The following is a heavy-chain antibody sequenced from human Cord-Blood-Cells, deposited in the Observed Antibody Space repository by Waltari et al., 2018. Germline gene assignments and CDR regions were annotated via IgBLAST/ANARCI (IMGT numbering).Heavy chain of an antibody. V-gene: IGHV4-59*11. CDR2: IYYSGST. J-gene: IGHJ6*02. CDR3: AREEQLVGMDV. Sequence: QVQLQESGPGLVKPSETLSLTCTVSGGSISSHYWRWIRQPPGKGLEWIGYIYYSGSTNYNPSLKSRVTISVDTSKNQFSLKLSSVTAADTAVYYCAREEQLVGMDVWGQGTTVTVSS. D-gene: IGHD6-6*01. CDR1: GGSISSHY.